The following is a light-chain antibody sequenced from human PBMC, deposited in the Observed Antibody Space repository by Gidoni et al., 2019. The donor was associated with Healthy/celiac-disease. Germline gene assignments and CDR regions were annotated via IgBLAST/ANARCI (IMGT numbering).Light chain of an antibody. J-gene: IGLJ1*01. V-gene: IGLV3-21*02. CDR2: DDS. Sequence: SYVLTQPPSVSVAPGQTARITCGGNNIGSKSVHWYQQKPGQAPVLVVYDDSDRPLGIPERFSGSNSGNTATLTISRVEAGDEADYYCQVWDSSSDHPVFGTGTKVTVL. CDR3: QVWDSSSDHPV. CDR1: NIGSKS.